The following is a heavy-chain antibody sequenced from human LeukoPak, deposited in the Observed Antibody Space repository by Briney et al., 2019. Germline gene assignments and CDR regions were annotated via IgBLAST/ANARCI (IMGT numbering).Heavy chain of an antibody. Sequence: TGGSLRLSCAASGFTFSSYWMSWVRQAPGKGLEWVANIKQDGSEEYYVDSVKGRFTISRDNAKNSLYLQMNSLRAEDTAAYYCARDPRGINWFDPWGQGTLVTVSS. CDR1: GFTFSSYW. V-gene: IGHV3-7*01. D-gene: IGHD3-10*01. J-gene: IGHJ5*02. CDR3: ARDPRGINWFDP. CDR2: IKQDGSEE.